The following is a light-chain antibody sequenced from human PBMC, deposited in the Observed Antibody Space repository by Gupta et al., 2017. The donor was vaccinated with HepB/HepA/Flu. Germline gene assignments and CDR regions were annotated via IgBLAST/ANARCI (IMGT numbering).Light chain of an antibody. Sequence: SALTQPPSASGSPGPSVTISCTGTSNDVGGSKHVSWYQQHPGKAHNLMIYGVNRRPSGVPDRFSGSKSGNTASLTVSGLQAEEEADYYCSSYAGSNNFVFGTGTKVTVL. CDR2: GVN. CDR1: SNDVGGSKH. CDR3: SSYAGSNNFV. V-gene: IGLV2-8*01. J-gene: IGLJ1*01.